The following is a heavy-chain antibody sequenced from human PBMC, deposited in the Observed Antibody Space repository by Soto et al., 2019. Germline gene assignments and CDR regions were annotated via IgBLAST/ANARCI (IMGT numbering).Heavy chain of an antibody. J-gene: IGHJ3*01. D-gene: IGHD2-8*01. CDR2: ISGGGDGT. CDR3: SKKGLGSLATYCTTGDCHYAFDV. Sequence: EVQLLESGGGLVRPGGSLRLSCAASGFTFYNYAMNWVRQAPGKGLEWVSTISGGGDGTYYADSVKGRFTISRDNSRNTVYLQKNSLRAEDTAVYYCSKKGLGSLATYCTTGDCHYAFDVWGQGTLVTVFS. V-gene: IGHV3-23*01. CDR1: GFTFYNYA.